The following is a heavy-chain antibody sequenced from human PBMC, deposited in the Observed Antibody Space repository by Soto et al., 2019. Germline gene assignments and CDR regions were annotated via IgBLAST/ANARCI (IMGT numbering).Heavy chain of an antibody. CDR1: GASISGFY. CDR3: VRDGTKTLRDWFDP. D-gene: IGHD1-1*01. CDR2: IYATGTT. V-gene: IGHV4-4*07. J-gene: IGHJ5*02. Sequence: QVQLQESGPGLVKPSETLSLTCTVSGASISGFYWSWIRKSAGKGLEWIGRIYATGTTDYNPSLKSRVRMSVDTSKKQFPLKLRSVTAADTAVYYCVRDGTKTLRDWFDPWGQGISVTVSS.